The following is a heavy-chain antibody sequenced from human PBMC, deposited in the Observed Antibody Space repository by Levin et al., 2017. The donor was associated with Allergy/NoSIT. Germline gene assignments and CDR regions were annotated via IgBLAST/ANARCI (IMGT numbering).Heavy chain of an antibody. J-gene: IGHJ6*02. V-gene: IGHV3-7*01. CDR3: ARGLTIFGVAMGMMDV. Sequence: QAGGSLRLSCTASGFTFNTYWMTWVRQAPGKGLEWVANIKEDGSEKYYVDSVRGRFTVSTDNAKNSLYLQMNSLGAEDTAVYYCARGLTIFGVAMGMMDVWGQGTTVTVSS. D-gene: IGHD3-3*01. CDR2: IKEDGSEK. CDR1: GFTFNTYW.